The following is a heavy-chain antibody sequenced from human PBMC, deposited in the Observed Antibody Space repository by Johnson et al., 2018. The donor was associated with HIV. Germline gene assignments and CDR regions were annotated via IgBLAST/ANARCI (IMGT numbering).Heavy chain of an antibody. J-gene: IGHJ3*02. V-gene: IGHV3-30*18. CDR3: AKRYSGRLRDTFDS. CDR1: GFTFSSSG. CDR2: ISYDGSNK. Sequence: QVQLVESGGGVVQPGRSLRLSCAASGFTFSSSGMHWVRQAPGKGLEWVAVISYDGSNKYYADSVKGRFTISRDNSKNTLYLQMNSLRAEDTAVYYCAKRYSGRLRDTFDSWGQGTMVTVAS. D-gene: IGHD1-26*01.